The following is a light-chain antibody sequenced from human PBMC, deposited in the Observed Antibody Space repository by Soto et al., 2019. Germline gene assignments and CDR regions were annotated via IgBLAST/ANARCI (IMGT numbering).Light chain of an antibody. Sequence: EIVLTQSPATLSLSPGERATLSCRASQSVSSYLAWYQQQPGQAPRLLIYDASNRATGIPARFSGSGSGTDFTRTISSLEPEDFAVYYCQQRSNWPPIFTFGPGTKVDIK. CDR1: QSVSSY. V-gene: IGKV3-11*01. CDR2: DAS. CDR3: QQRSNWPPIFT. J-gene: IGKJ3*01.